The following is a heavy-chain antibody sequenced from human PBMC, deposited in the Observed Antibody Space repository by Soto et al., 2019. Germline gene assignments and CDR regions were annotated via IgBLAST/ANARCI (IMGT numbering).Heavy chain of an antibody. CDR2: INSDGSST. Sequence: EVQLVESGGGLVQPGGSLRLSCAASGCTFSSYWMHWVRQAPGKGLVWVSRINSDGSSTSYADSVKGRFTISRDNAKNTLSLQMNSLRAEDTAVYYCAREVYDFWSGYYMYYYGMDVWGQGTTVTVSS. J-gene: IGHJ6*02. D-gene: IGHD3-3*01. CDR3: AREVYDFWSGYYMYYYGMDV. CDR1: GCTFSSYW. V-gene: IGHV3-74*01.